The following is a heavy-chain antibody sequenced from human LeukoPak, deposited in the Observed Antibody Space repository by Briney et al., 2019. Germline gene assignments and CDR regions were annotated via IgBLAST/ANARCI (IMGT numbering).Heavy chain of an antibody. V-gene: IGHV4-4*02. CDR2: IYHSGST. Sequence: PSGTLSLTCAVSGGSISSSNWWSWVRQPPGKGLEWIGEIYHSGSTNYNPSLKSRVTISVDKSKNQFSLKLSSATAADTAVYYCARDGGTIYSSSWDYWGQGTLVTVSS. CDR3: ARDGGTIYSSSWDY. D-gene: IGHD6-13*01. CDR1: GGSISSSNW. J-gene: IGHJ4*02.